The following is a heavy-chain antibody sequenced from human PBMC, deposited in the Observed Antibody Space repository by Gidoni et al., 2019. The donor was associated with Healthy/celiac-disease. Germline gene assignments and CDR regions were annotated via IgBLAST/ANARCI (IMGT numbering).Heavy chain of an antibody. D-gene: IGHD3-22*01. V-gene: IGHV2-5*02. CDR2: IYWDDDK. CDR1: GFSLSTSGVG. J-gene: IGHJ3*02. CDR3: AHTLPYYYDSSGFVSAFDI. Sequence: QITLKESGPTLVKPTQTLTLTCTFSGFSLSTSGVGVGWIRQPPGKALEWLALIYWDDDKRYSPSLKSRLTITKDTSKNQVVLTMTNMDPVDTATYYCAHTLPYYYDSSGFVSAFDIWGQGTMVTVSS.